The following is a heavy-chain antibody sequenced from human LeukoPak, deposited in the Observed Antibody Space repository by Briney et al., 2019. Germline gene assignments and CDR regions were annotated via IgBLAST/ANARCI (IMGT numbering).Heavy chain of an antibody. V-gene: IGHV4-39*07. D-gene: IGHD6-19*01. J-gene: IGHJ4*02. CDR1: GGSMSSRNSY. Sequence: SETLSLTCTVSGGSMSSRNSYWGWIRQPPGSGLEYIGSIFNRGNTYYNPSLKSRVTISMDTSRNQFSLNLSSVTAADTAIYYCARDISSGWLISIDYWGRGTLVTVSS. CDR2: IFNRGNT. CDR3: ARDISSGWLISIDY.